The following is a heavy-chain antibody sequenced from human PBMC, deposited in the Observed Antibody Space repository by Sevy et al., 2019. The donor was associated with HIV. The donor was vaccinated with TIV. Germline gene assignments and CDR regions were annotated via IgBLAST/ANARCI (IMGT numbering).Heavy chain of an antibody. J-gene: IGHJ4*02. Sequence: GGSLRLSCAASGFIFSSYAMSWVRQAPGKGLEWVSTNSVSGDKTFYADSVKGRFTISRDNSKNTFYLQMNSLRAEDTAVYYCGKARYINGWYVLDYWGQGTLVTVSS. D-gene: IGHD6-19*01. CDR3: GKARYINGWYVLDY. V-gene: IGHV3-23*01. CDR2: NSVSGDKT. CDR1: GFIFSSYA.